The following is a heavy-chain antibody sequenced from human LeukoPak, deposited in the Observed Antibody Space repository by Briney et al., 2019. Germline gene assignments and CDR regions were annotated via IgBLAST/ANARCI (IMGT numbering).Heavy chain of an antibody. D-gene: IGHD6-19*01. CDR3: ARNNSNGFDF. CDR2: IFQSVST. V-gene: IGHV4-38-2*02. J-gene: IGHJ4*02. Sequence: SETLSLTCTVSGYSISGGYYWGWIRQPPGKGLGWIGTIFQSVSTYYDPSLKSRVTTSVDTSKNQFSLKLSSVTAADTAVYYCARNNSNGFDFWSQGTLVTVSS. CDR1: GYSISGGYY.